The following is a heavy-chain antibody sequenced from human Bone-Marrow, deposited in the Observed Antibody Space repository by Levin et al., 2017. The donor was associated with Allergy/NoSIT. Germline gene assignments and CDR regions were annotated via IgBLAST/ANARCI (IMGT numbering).Heavy chain of an antibody. D-gene: IGHD3-22*01. Sequence: GESLKISCAASGFTFSSYAMHWVRQAPGKGLEWVAVISYDGSNKYYADSVKGRFTISRDNSKNTLYLQMNSLRAEDTAVYYCARGSLPYDSSGYSGLWDYWGQGTLVTVSS. CDR1: GFTFSSYA. J-gene: IGHJ4*02. CDR3: ARGSLPYDSSGYSGLWDY. CDR2: ISYDGSNK. V-gene: IGHV3-30*04.